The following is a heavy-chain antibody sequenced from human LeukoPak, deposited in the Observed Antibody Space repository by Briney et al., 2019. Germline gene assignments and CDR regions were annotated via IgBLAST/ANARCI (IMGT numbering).Heavy chain of an antibody. J-gene: IGHJ5*02. V-gene: IGHV4-34*01. Sequence: SETLSLTCAVYGGSFSGYYWSWIRQPPGKGLEWIGEINHSGSTNYNPSLKSRVTLSVDAAKHQFSLKLSSVTAADRAVYYCARGFISGWGFSYWFDPWGQGTLVTVSS. D-gene: IGHD6-19*01. CDR1: GGSFSGYY. CDR3: ARGFISGWGFSYWFDP. CDR2: INHSGST.